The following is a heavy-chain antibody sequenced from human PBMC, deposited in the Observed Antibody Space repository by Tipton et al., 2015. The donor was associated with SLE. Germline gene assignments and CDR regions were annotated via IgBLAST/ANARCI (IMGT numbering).Heavy chain of an antibody. Sequence: TLSLTCTVSGGSISSGSYYWSWIRQPAGKGLEWIGRIYTSGSTNYNPSLKSRVTISVDTSKNQFSLKLSSVTAADTAVYYCARRRGMASMDVWGKGTTVTVSS. J-gene: IGHJ6*03. CDR3: ARRRGMASMDV. CDR2: IYTSGST. V-gene: IGHV4-61*02. D-gene: IGHD5-24*01. CDR1: GGSISSGSYY.